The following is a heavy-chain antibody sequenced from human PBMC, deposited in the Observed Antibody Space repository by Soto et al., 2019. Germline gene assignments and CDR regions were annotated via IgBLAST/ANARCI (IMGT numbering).Heavy chain of an antibody. Sequence: ASVKVSCKTSGHTFTEQYIHWVRQAPGQGLEWMGIINPSGGRTTYAQKFQDRIIMTSDTSTSTVYVELSSLTSEDTAIYYCARDTSHYFDHWGQGILVTVS. CDR1: GHTFTEQY. D-gene: IGHD2-2*01. J-gene: IGHJ4*02. V-gene: IGHV1-46*01. CDR2: INPSGGRT. CDR3: ARDTSHYFDH.